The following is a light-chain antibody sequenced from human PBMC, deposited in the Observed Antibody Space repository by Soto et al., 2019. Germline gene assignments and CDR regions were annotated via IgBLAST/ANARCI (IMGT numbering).Light chain of an antibody. V-gene: IGKV3D-15*01. CDR2: DVS. Sequence: IGLTQSAAALSLSPGERATLSCRASQSVSSYLAWYQQKPGQAPSLLIYDVSHRATGIPARFSGSGSGTEFTLTISSLQSEDFAVYYCQQYNNWPAITFGQGTRLEIK. CDR1: QSVSSY. J-gene: IGKJ5*01. CDR3: QQYNNWPAIT.